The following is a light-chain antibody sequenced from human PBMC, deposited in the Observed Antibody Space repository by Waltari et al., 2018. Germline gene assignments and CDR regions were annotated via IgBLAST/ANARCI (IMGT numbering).Light chain of an antibody. CDR3: QVWDDTTNSGV. Sequence: YVLTQPPSVSVAPGKTATLTCGGENIESKSVNWYQQKAGQAPVLVLVYDTDRPPGFPDRFAGSNSGNTATLTISWVEAGDEADYHCQVWDDTTNSGVFGGGTRLTVL. V-gene: IGLV3-21*01. J-gene: IGLJ3*02. CDR1: NIESKS. CDR2: YDT.